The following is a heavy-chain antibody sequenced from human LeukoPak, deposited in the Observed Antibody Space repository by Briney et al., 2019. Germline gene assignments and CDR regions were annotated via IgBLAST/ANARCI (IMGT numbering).Heavy chain of an antibody. J-gene: IGHJ5*02. Sequence: SETLSLTCTVSGGSVSSGSYYWSWIRQPPGKGLEWIGYIYYSGSTNYNPSLKSRDTISVDTSKNQFSLKLSSVTAADTAVYYCAREDSYGIKWFDPWGQGTLVTVSS. D-gene: IGHD5-18*01. V-gene: IGHV4-61*01. CDR1: GGSVSSGSYY. CDR3: AREDSYGIKWFDP. CDR2: IYYSGST.